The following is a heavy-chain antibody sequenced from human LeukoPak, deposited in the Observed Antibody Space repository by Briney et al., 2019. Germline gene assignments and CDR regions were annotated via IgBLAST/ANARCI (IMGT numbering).Heavy chain of an antibody. J-gene: IGHJ5*02. D-gene: IGHD1-26*01. CDR1: GGTFSSYA. CDR3: ARDLKWEPLNWFDP. V-gene: IGHV1-69*05. CDR2: IIPIFGTA. Sequence: SVKVSCKASGGTFSSYAISWVRQAPGQGLEWMGGIIPIFGTANYAQKFQGRVTITTDESTSTAYMELRSLRSDDTAVYYCARDLKWEPLNWFDPWGQGTLVTVSS.